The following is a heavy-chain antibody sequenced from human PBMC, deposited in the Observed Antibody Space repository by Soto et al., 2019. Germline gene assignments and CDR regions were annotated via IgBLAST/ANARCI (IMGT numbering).Heavy chain of an antibody. Sequence: QITLKESGPTLVKPTQTLTLTCTFSGFSLSTYGVGVGWIRQPPGKALEWLAIIYWDHDQYFSPSLKDRLTISNDTSTIQVVLTMTSMDPVDTATYFCAHFVRTFDVWGHGTEVTVSS. CDR3: AHFVRTFDV. D-gene: IGHD3-10*02. J-gene: IGHJ3*01. CDR2: IYWDHDQ. V-gene: IGHV2-5*02. CDR1: GFSLSTYGVG.